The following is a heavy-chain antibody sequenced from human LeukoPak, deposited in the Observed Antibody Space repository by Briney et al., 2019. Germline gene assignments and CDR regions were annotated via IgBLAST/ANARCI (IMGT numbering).Heavy chain of an antibody. V-gene: IGHV3-30*02. Sequence: GGSLRLSCAASGFTFSSYGMHWVRQAPGKGLEWVAFIRYDGSNKYYADSVKGRFTISRDNSKNTLYLQMNSLRAEATAVYYCAKWDSSSWYVGFDYWGQGTLVTVSS. J-gene: IGHJ4*02. CDR1: GFTFSSYG. D-gene: IGHD6-13*01. CDR3: AKWDSSSWYVGFDY. CDR2: IRYDGSNK.